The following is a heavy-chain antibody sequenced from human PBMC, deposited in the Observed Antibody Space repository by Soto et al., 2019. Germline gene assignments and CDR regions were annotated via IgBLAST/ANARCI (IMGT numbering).Heavy chain of an antibody. CDR3: VRDRDLXRDMVHGDF. Sequence: PGGSLRLSCESSGFSGSGYSMNWVRQSPGKGLEWLAYITIVTGNIVYADSVKGRFTISTDSAKNSVFLQMNSLRDEDTAVYYCVRDRDLXRDMVHGDFWGQGTLVT. D-gene: IGHD5-18*01. CDR1: GFSGSGYS. V-gene: IGHV3-48*02. CDR2: ITIVTGNI. J-gene: IGHJ4*01.